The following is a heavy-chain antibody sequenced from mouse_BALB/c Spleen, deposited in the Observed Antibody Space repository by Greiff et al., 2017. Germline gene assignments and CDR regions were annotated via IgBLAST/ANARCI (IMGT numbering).Heavy chain of an antibody. CDR3: VRDFYAMDY. V-gene: IGHV2-9-2*01. CDR2: IWTGGGT. CDR1: GFSLTSYD. J-gene: IGHJ4*01. Sequence: VKLVESGPGLVAPSQSLSITCTVSGFSLTSYDISWIRQPPGKGLEWLGVIWTGGGTNYNSAFMSRLSISKDNSKSQVFLKMNSLQTDDTAIYYCVRDFYAMDYWGQGTSVTVSS.